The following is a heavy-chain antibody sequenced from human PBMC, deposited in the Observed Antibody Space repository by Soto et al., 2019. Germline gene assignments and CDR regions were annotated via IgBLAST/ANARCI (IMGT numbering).Heavy chain of an antibody. Sequence: SVKVSCKASGSTFSSYAISWVRQAPGQGLEWMGGIIPIFGTANYAQKFQGRVTITAGESTSTVYMELSSLRSEDTAFYYCARDVVDHYFDYWGQGTLVTVSS. CDR2: IIPIFGTA. CDR3: ARDVVDHYFDY. J-gene: IGHJ4*02. V-gene: IGHV1-69*13. CDR1: GSTFSSYA.